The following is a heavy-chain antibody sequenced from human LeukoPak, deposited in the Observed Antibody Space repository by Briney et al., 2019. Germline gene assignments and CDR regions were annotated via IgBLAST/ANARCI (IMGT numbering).Heavy chain of an antibody. D-gene: IGHD1-26*01. CDR3: ARGLVSGEGATRIRYFDY. J-gene: IGHJ4*02. V-gene: IGHV4-34*01. CDR2: INHSGST. Sequence: SETLSLTCAVYGGSFSGYYWSWIRQPPGKGLEWIGEINHSGSTNYKPSLKSRVTISVDTSKNQFSLKLSSVTAADTAVYYCARGLVSGEGATRIRYFDYWGQGTLVTVSS. CDR1: GGSFSGYY.